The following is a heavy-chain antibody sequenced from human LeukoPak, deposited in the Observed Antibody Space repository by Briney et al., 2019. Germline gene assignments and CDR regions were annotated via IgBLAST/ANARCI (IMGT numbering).Heavy chain of an antibody. V-gene: IGHV3-30*04. CDR3: AKAPVTTCRGAYCYPFDY. CDR1: GFTFISYA. CDR2: ISFHGTDT. J-gene: IGHJ4*02. Sequence: PGTSLRLSCAASGFTFISYAIHWVRQAPGKGLEWVAVISFHGTDTFYADSVKGRFTISRDSSKNTLFLQMNRLRPEDAAVYYCAKAPVTTCRGAYCYPFDYWGQGTLVTVSS. D-gene: IGHD2-21*01.